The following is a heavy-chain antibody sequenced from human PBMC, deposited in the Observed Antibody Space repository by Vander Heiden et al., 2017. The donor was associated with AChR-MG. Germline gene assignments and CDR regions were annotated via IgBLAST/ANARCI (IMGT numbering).Heavy chain of an antibody. CDR2: IYPGDSDT. Sequence: EVQLVQSGAEVKKPGESLKISCKGSRYSFTTYWIGWVRQMPGKGLEWMGIIYPGDSDTRYTPSFQGQVTISADKSISTAYLQWSSLKASDTAMYYCARRWTPGNYGPDAFDIWGQGTMVTVSS. CDR3: ARRWTPGNYGPDAFDI. V-gene: IGHV5-51*01. D-gene: IGHD3-10*01. J-gene: IGHJ3*02. CDR1: RYSFTTYW.